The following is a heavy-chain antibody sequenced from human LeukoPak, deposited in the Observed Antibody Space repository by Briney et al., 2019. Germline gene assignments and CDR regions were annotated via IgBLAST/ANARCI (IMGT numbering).Heavy chain of an antibody. CDR1: GFTFSGYA. Sequence: GGFLRLSCAASGFTFSGYAMSWVRQAPGKGPEWVSAISGSGGSTYYADSVKGRFTISRDNSKNTLYLQINSLRAEDTAVYYCAKDDYYFDYWGQGTLVTVSS. V-gene: IGHV3-23*01. J-gene: IGHJ4*02. CDR2: ISGSGGST. CDR3: AKDDYYFDY.